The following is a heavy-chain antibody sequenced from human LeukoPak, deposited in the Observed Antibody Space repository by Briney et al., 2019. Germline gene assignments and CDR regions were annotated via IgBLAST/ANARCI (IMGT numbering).Heavy chain of an antibody. CDR1: GGSISSSNR. V-gene: IGHV4-4*02. CDR3: ARGRIVVVIPDAFDI. Sequence: SETLSLTCAVSGGSISSSNRWSWVRQPPGKGLEWIGEIYHSGSTNYNPSLKSRVTISVDKSKNQFSLKLSSVTAADTAVYYCARGRIVVVIPDAFDIWGQGTMVTVSS. CDR2: IYHSGST. J-gene: IGHJ3*02. D-gene: IGHD3-22*01.